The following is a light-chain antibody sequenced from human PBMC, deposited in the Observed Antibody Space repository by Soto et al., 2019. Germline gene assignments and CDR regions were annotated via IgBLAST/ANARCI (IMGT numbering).Light chain of an antibody. Sequence: DIQMTRSPSTLSASVGDRVPSTGRASQTIRSWLPRHPQKPGKAPKLLIYKASTLKSGVASRFSGSRSGTEFTLTISSLQPDAFATYYFPHYNRYSEAFRQRTQVDIK. CDR1: QTIRSW. V-gene: IGKV1-5*03. J-gene: IGKJ1*01. CDR2: KAS. CDR3: PHYNRYSEA.